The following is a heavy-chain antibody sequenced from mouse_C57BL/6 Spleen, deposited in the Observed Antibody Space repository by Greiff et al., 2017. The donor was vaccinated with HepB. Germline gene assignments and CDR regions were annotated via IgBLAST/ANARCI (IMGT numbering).Heavy chain of an antibody. CDR1: GYTFTSYG. Sequence: QVQLQQSGAELARPGASVKLSCKASGYTFTSYGISWVKQRTGQGLEWIGEIYPRSGNTYYNEKFTGKATLTADKSSSTAYMEIRSLTSEDSAVYFCARDYYGSSWNYYAMDYWGQGTSGTVSS. J-gene: IGHJ4*01. V-gene: IGHV1-81*01. CDR2: IYPRSGNT. CDR3: ARDYYGSSWNYYAMDY. D-gene: IGHD1-1*01.